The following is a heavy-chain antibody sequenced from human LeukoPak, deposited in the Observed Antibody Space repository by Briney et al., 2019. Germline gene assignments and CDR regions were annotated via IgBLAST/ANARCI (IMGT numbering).Heavy chain of an antibody. V-gene: IGHV3-20*04. Sequence: GGSLRLSCAVSGFTFDDYGMSWVRQAPGKGLEWVSGINWNGDSTGYADSVKGRFTISRDNAKNSLYLQMNSLRAEDTAFYYCAREITGYSSSSYFDYWGQGTLVTVSS. D-gene: IGHD6-6*01. CDR3: AREITGYSSSSYFDY. J-gene: IGHJ4*02. CDR1: GFTFDDYG. CDR2: INWNGDST.